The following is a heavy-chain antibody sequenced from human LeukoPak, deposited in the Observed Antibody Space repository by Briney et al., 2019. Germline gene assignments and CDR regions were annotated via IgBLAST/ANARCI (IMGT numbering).Heavy chain of an antibody. V-gene: IGHV1-18*01. Sequence: ASVKVSCKASGYTFTSYGISWVRQAPGQGLEWMGWISAYNGNTNYAQKLQGRVTMTTDTSTSTAYMELRSLRSDDTAVYYCARSPTADYDFWSGYLAAYYMDVWGKGTTVTVSS. CDR1: GYTFTSYG. CDR3: ARSPTADYDFWSGYLAAYYMDV. CDR2: ISAYNGNT. D-gene: IGHD3-3*01. J-gene: IGHJ6*03.